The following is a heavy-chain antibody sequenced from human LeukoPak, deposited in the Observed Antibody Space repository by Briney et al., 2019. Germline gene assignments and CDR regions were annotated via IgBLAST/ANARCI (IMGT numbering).Heavy chain of an antibody. V-gene: IGHV3-7*01. CDR1: GFTFNRYW. D-gene: IGHD3-10*01. Sequence: GVSLRLSCAASGFTFNRYWMSWVRQAPGKGLEWVANIKQDGSETYYVDSVKGRFTISRDNAKNSLYLQVNSLRAEDTAVYYCATDISLWFGESNFNYWGQGTLVTVSS. CDR3: ATDISLWFGESNFNY. J-gene: IGHJ4*02. CDR2: IKQDGSET.